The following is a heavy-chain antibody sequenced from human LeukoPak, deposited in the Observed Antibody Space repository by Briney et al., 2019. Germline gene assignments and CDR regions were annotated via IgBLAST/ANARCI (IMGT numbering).Heavy chain of an antibody. V-gene: IGHV1-8*01. Sequence: ASVTVSCKASGYTLTSYDINWVRQATGQGLEWMGWMNPNSGNTGYAQKFQGRVTMTRNISISTAYMELSSLRSGDTAVYYCARLARYSAMVIEDYWGQGTLVTVSS. CDR1: GYTLTSYD. D-gene: IGHD5-18*01. CDR3: ARLARYSAMVIEDY. CDR2: MNPNSGNT. J-gene: IGHJ4*02.